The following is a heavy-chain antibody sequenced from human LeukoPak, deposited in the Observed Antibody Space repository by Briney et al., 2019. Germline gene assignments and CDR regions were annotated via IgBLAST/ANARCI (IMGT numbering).Heavy chain of an antibody. CDR1: GFTFSSYA. Sequence: GGSLRLSCAASGFTFSSYATSWVRNAPGKGLEWVSTFSGSGGSTYYADFVKGRLTISRENSKNTLFLQMNSLRAEDTAVYYCTRLLLRGTGMDVWGQGTTVTVSS. V-gene: IGHV3-23*01. CDR2: FSGSGGST. J-gene: IGHJ6*02. CDR3: TRLLLRGTGMDV. D-gene: IGHD2-15*01.